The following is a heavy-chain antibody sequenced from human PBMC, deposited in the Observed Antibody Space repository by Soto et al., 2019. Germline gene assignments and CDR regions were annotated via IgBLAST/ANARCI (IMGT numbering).Heavy chain of an antibody. CDR2: IYYSGST. Sequence: SETLSLTCTVSGGSISSYYWSWIRQPPGKGLEWIGYIYYSGSTNYNPSLKSRVTISVDTSKNQFSLKLSSVTAADTAVYYCAREGHYYGSGSYYRYYFDYWGQGTLVTVS. J-gene: IGHJ4*02. D-gene: IGHD3-10*01. V-gene: IGHV4-59*01. CDR3: AREGHYYGSGSYYRYYFDY. CDR1: GGSISSYY.